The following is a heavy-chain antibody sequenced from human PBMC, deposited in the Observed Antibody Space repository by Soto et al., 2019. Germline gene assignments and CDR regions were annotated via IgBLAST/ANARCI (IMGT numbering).Heavy chain of an antibody. CDR2: IDPSDSYT. V-gene: IGHV5-10-1*01. CDR1: GYSFTSYW. CDR3: AGVTVARHWFDP. J-gene: IGHJ5*02. Sequence: GESLKISCKGSGYSFTSYWISWVRQMPGKGLEWMGRIDPSDSYTNYSPSFQGHVTISADKSISTAYLQWSSLKASDTAMYYCAGVTVARHWFDPWGQGTLVTVSS. D-gene: IGHD6-19*01.